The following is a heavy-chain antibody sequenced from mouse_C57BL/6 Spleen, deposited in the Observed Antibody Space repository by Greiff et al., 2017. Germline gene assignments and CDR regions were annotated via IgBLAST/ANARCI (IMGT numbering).Heavy chain of an antibody. CDR1: GYTFTSYW. V-gene: IGHV1-64*01. CDR3: ARSGYYGSSDY. CDR2: IHPNSGST. J-gene: IGHJ2*01. D-gene: IGHD1-1*01. Sequence: QVHVKQPGAELVKPGASVKLSCKASGYTFTSYWMHWVKQRPGQGLEWIGMIHPNSGSTNYNEKFKSKATLTVDKSSSTAYMQLSSLTSEDSAVYYCARSGYYGSSDYWGQGTTLTVSS.